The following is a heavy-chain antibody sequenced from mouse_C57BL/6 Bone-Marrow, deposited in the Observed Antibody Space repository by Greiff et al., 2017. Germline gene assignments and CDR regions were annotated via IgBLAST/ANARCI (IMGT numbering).Heavy chain of an antibody. CDR3: ARRITTVVATGGAMDY. Sequence: VQLQQPGAELVKPGASVKLSCKASGYTFTSYWMHWVKQRPGQGLEWIGMIHPNSGSTNYNEKFKSKATLTVDKSSSTAYMQLSSLTSEDSAVYYCARRITTVVATGGAMDYWGQGTSVTVSS. CDR1: GYTFTSYW. J-gene: IGHJ4*01. V-gene: IGHV1-64*01. CDR2: IHPNSGST. D-gene: IGHD1-1*01.